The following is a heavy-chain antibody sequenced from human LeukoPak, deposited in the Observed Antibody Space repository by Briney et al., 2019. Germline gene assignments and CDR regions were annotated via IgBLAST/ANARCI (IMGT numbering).Heavy chain of an antibody. Sequence: GGSLRLSCAASGFTFSSHGMNWVRQAPGKGLEWVSGISPSGGITYYTDSVKGRFTISRDNSKNTQSLQMNSLRAEDTAVYYCAKDYHLYIVVVVAATTFDYWGQGTLVTVSS. CDR3: AKDYHLYIVVVVAATTFDY. J-gene: IGHJ4*02. CDR2: ISPSGGIT. V-gene: IGHV3-23*01. D-gene: IGHD2-15*01. CDR1: GFTFSSHG.